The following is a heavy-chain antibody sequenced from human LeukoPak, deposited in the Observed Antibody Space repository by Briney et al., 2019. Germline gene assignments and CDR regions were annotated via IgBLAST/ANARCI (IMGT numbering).Heavy chain of an antibody. CDR3: AKVALGATARRPQRVGYFDY. CDR2: ISGSGGST. D-gene: IGHD1-26*01. V-gene: IGHV3-23*01. CDR1: GFTFSSYA. Sequence: PGGSLRLSCAASGFTFSSYAMSWVRQAPGKGLEWVSAISGSGGSTYYADSVKGRFTISRDNSKNTLYLQMNSLRAEDTAVYYCAKVALGATARRPQRVGYFDYWGQGTLVTVSS. J-gene: IGHJ4*02.